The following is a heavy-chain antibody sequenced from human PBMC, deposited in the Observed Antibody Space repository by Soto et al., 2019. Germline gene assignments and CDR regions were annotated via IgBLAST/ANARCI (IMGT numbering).Heavy chain of an antibody. J-gene: IGHJ5*02. Sequence: SETLSLTCTVSGGSILRFYWSWLRQPPGKGLEVIAYQSTGGSSVHNPSLMSRLSVSLDTTTNQVSLTLTSVTAADTAVYFCALLRPDTLCRYLNCPNWFDPWGQGTLVTVSS. CDR2: QSTGGSS. CDR1: GGSILRFY. CDR3: ALLRPDTLCRYLNCPNWFDP. V-gene: IGHV4-59*03. D-gene: IGHD2-15*01.